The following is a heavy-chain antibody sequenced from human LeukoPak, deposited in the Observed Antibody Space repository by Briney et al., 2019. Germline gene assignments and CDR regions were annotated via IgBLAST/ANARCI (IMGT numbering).Heavy chain of an antibody. D-gene: IGHD3-22*01. J-gene: IGHJ4*02. V-gene: IGHV3-15*01. CDR3: TTVSSTYYYDSSGYYDFDY. CDR1: GFTFSNAW. CDR2: IKSKTDGGTT. Sequence: GGSLRLSCAASGFTFSNAWMSRVLQAPGKGLEWVGRIKSKTDGGTTDYAAPVKGRFTISRDDSKNTLYLQMNSLKTEDTAVYYCTTVSSTYYYDSSGYYDFDYWGQGTLVTVSS.